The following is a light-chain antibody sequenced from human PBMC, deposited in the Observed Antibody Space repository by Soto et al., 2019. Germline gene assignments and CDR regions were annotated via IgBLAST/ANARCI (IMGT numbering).Light chain of an antibody. CDR3: QQYNNWIT. J-gene: IGKJ5*01. CDR2: GAT. CDR1: QSVSSN. Sequence: EIVMTQSPATLSVSPGERATLSCRASQSVSSNLAWYQQKPGQAPRLLIYGATTRATGIPARFSGSGSGTEFTHTISSLQSEDFAVYYCQQYNNWITFVQGTRLEIK. V-gene: IGKV3-15*01.